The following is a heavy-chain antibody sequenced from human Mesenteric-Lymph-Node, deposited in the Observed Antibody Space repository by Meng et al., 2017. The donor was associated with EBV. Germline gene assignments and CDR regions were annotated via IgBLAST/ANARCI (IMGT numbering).Heavy chain of an antibody. CDR3: ARGSRDGYNLDY. CDR1: GGSISSGGYY. CDR2: IYYSGST. D-gene: IGHD5-24*01. Sequence: QVQLQESGPGLWKPSPTLSLTCAVSGGSISSGGYYWSWIRQPPGKGLEWIGYIYYSGSTYYNPSLKSRVTISVDTSKNQFSLKLSSVTAADTAVYYCARGSRDGYNLDYWGQGTLVTVSS. V-gene: IGHV4-30-4*01. J-gene: IGHJ4*02.